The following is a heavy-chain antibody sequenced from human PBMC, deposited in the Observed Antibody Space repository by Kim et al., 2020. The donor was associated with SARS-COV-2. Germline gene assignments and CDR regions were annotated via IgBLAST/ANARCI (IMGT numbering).Heavy chain of an antibody. V-gene: IGHV3-66*01. J-gene: IGHJ4*02. CDR2: IYIVGNT. D-gene: IGHD2-15*01. CDR1: GFNVSSNF. CDR3: AGAPNYGGSVDF. Sequence: GGSLRLSCVASGFNVSSNFLAWVRQAPGKGLQWVSLIYIVGNTYYTDSVRGRFTFSRDRSKNTLYLQMNSLRAEDTAIYYCAGAPNYGGSVDFWGRGTLVTVSS.